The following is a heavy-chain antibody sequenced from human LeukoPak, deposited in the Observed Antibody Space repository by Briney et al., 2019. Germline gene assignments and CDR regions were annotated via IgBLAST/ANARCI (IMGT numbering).Heavy chain of an antibody. CDR3: ARSGGRDY. J-gene: IGHJ4*02. CDR2: ISTRSTYI. D-gene: IGHD3-16*01. CDR1: GFTFSNYN. Sequence: GGSLRLSCAASGFTFSNYNMNWVRQAPGKGLEWVSCISTRSTYIYYADSVKGRFTISRDNAKNSLYLQMNSLRAEDTAVYYCARSGGRDYWGQGTLVTVSS. V-gene: IGHV3-21*01.